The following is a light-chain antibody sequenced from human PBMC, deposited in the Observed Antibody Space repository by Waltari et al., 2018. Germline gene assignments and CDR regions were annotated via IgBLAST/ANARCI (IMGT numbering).Light chain of an antibody. CDR1: SSDVGGYNY. J-gene: IGLJ1*01. Sequence: QSALTQPASVSGSPGQSITIPCPGTSSDVGGYNYVAWYQKHPGKAPKLIIYDVNNWPSGVSNRFSGSKSGNTASLTISGLQAEDEADYFCSSFTSTHTYVFGSGTKVNVL. CDR2: DVN. V-gene: IGLV2-14*03. CDR3: SSFTSTHTYV.